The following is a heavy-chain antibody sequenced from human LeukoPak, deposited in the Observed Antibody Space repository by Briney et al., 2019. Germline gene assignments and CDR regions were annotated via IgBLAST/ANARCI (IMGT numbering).Heavy chain of an antibody. V-gene: IGHV1-18*01. CDR3: VRDWEWKAARNLFDP. J-gene: IGHJ5*02. D-gene: IGHD6-6*01. CDR2: TSGDNVNT. CDR1: GYTFINYG. Sequence: ASVKVSCKASGYTFINYGTSWVRQPRGQGLEWMGWTSGDNVNTYYAQKFLGRVIMTTDISTTTAYMELRSLRPDDTAVYYCVRDWEWKAARNLFDPWGQGTRVTVSS.